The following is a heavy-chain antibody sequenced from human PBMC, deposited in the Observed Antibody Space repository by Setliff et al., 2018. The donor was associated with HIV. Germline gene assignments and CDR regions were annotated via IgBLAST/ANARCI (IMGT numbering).Heavy chain of an antibody. V-gene: IGHV4-34*01. CDR3: ARGTSGGHSSGYYYFDY. CDR2: INHSGST. CDR1: GGSFSGYY. D-gene: IGHD3-22*01. J-gene: IGHJ4*01. Sequence: SETLSXXCAVYGGSFSGYYWSWIRQPPGKGLECIGEINHSGSTNHNPSLKSRVTIAXDTSKKQFSLRLSSVTAADPAVYYRARGTSGGHSSGYYYFDYWGHGTLVTVSS.